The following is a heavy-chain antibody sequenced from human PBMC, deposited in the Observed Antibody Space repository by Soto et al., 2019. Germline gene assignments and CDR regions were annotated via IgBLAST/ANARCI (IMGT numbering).Heavy chain of an antibody. V-gene: IGHV1-69*01. CDR2: IIPIFGTA. J-gene: IGHJ4*02. D-gene: IGHD2-21*02. CDR1: GGTFSSYA. CDR3: ASPPYCGGDCYYFDY. Sequence: QVPLVQSGAEVKKPGSSVKVSCKASGGTFSSYAISWVRQAPGQGLEWMGGIIPIFGTANYAQKFQGRVTITADESTSTAYMELSSLRSEDTAVYYCASPPYCGGDCYYFDYWGQGTLVTVSS.